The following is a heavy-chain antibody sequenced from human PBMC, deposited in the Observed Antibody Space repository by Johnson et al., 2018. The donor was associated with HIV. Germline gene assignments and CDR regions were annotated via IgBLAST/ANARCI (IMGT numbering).Heavy chain of an antibody. Sequence: EVQLVESGGGLVQPGGSLRLSCAVSGFTFSAYDIHWVRQSTGKGLEWVASFGREGDTYYAGSVRGRFTISRESGRNSLYLQMNSLRAEDTAVYYCAKDRRVYYVWGSYRTSDAFDIWGQGTMVTVSS. V-gene: IGHV3-13*01. D-gene: IGHD3-16*02. CDR3: AKDRRVYYVWGSYRTSDAFDI. CDR2: FGREGDT. J-gene: IGHJ3*02. CDR1: GFTFSAYD.